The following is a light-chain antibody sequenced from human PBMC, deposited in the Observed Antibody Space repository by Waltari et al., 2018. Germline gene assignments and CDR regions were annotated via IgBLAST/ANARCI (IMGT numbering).Light chain of an antibody. Sequence: EIVMTQSPTTVSLSPGDGATLSCRASQSVSGGYLSWYQQKPGQAPRLLIYGTSTRATGVPARFSGSGSGTDFTLTISNLQPDDFAVYYCQQDINLPFTFGPGTKVEIK. CDR3: QQDINLPFT. CDR2: GTS. CDR1: QSVSGGY. V-gene: IGKV3D-7*01. J-gene: IGKJ3*01.